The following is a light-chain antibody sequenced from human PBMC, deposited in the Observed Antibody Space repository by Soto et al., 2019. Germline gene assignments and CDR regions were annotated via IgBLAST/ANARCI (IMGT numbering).Light chain of an antibody. CDR2: MAS. V-gene: IGKV1-5*03. J-gene: IGKJ1*01. CDR1: QSISSS. Sequence: DIQMTQSPSTLSASVGDRVTITCRASQSISSSVAWYQQKSGKAPKLLIYMASSLESGVPSRFSGSGSGTEFTLTISSLQPDDFATYYCQQYNSYSRTFGQGTKVDIK. CDR3: QQYNSYSRT.